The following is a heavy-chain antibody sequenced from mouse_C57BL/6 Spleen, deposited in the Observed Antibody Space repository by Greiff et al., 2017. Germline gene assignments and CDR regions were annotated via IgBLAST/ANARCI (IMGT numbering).Heavy chain of an antibody. CDR2: IRLKSDNYAT. V-gene: IGHV6-3*01. J-gene: IGHJ2*01. CDR3: TGRITTVYFDV. D-gene: IGHD1-1*01. CDR1: GFTFSNYW. Sequence: EVKLVESGGGLVQPGGSMKLSCVASGFTFSNYWMNWVRQSPEKGLEWVAQIRLKSDNYATHYAESVKGRFTISRDDFKSSVYLQMNNVRAEDTGIYYCTGRITTVYFDVWGQGTTLTVSS.